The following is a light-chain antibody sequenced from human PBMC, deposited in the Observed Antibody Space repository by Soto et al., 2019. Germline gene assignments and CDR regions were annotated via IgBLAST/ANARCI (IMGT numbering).Light chain of an antibody. J-gene: IGLJ2*01. V-gene: IGLV2-14*03. CDR3: NSYTSTNTLV. Sequence: QSALTQPASVSRSPGQSITISCTGTSSNVGGYNHVSWYQQHPGKAPKLMIYDVTDRPSGVSNRFSGSKSGNTASLAISGLQAEDEADYYCNSYTSTNTLVFGGGTKVTVL. CDR2: DVT. CDR1: SSNVGGYNH.